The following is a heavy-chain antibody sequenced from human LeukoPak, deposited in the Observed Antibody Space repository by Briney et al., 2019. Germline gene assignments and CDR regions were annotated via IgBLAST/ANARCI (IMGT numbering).Heavy chain of an antibody. CDR3: ARASIPIPPTVTED. D-gene: IGHD4-17*01. CDR1: GGSISSYY. J-gene: IGHJ4*02. Sequence: SETLSLTCTVSGGSISSYYWSWIRQPPGKGLEWIGYIYYSGSTNYNPSLKSRVTISVDTSKNQFSLKLSSVTAADTAVYYCARASIPIPPTVTEDWGQGTLVTVSS. CDR2: IYYSGST. V-gene: IGHV4-59*01.